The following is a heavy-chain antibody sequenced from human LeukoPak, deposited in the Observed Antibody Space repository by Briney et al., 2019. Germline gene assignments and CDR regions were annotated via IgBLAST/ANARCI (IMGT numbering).Heavy chain of an antibody. Sequence: GVPLTLPCAPCGFPFCRYGMQGAPRAPGGGRVGVAVIWYDVSNKCYGDSANGRITIFTDNSNKTLYLQMKSLRGEDADVKYCARGDGYNDAEYLQHWGQGTLVTVS. CDR1: GFPFCRYG. D-gene: IGHD5-24*01. CDR3: ARGDGYNDAEYLQH. J-gene: IGHJ1*01. CDR2: IWYDVSNK. V-gene: IGHV3-33*01.